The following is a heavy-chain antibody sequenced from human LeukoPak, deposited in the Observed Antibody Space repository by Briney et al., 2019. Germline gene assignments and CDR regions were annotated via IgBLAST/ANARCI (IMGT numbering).Heavy chain of an antibody. J-gene: IGHJ4*02. Sequence: GGSLRLSCSDCGFTFSSSAMHWVRQAPGKGLEYVSTINSKGGTTYYADSVKGRFNIYRENSKKTLYLKMSSLRPEDTAVYYCVNGVWAMVSSFDYWGQGTLVTVSS. V-gene: IGHV3-64D*06. CDR1: GFTFSSSA. CDR3: VNGVWAMVSSFDY. CDR2: INSKGGTT. D-gene: IGHD2-8*01.